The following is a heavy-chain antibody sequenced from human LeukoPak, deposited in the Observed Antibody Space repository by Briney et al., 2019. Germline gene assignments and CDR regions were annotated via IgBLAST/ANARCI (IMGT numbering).Heavy chain of an antibody. D-gene: IGHD5-24*01. CDR1: GFPFSSYW. J-gene: IGHJ4*02. Sequence: GGSLRLSCVASGFPFSSYWMTWVRQAPGKGLEWVANIKQDGSKKSYVDSVKGRFTISRDNAKNSLYLQMNSLRAEDTAVYYCTRVGYIDEGIDYWGRGTLVTVSS. V-gene: IGHV3-7*04. CDR2: IKQDGSKK. CDR3: TRVGYIDEGIDY.